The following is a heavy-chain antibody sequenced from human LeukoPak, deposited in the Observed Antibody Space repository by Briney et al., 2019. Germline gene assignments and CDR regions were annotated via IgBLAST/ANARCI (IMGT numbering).Heavy chain of an antibody. V-gene: IGHV4-31*03. CDR1: GGSISSGGYY. J-gene: IGHJ4*02. D-gene: IGHD3-22*01. CDR3: ARDSRWLLRGFD. Sequence: SETLSLTCTVSGGSISSGGYYWSWIRQHPGKGLEWIGYIYYSGSTYYNPSLKSRVTISVDTSKNQFSLKLSSVTAADTAVYYCARDSRWLLRGFDWGQGTLVTVSS. CDR2: IYYSGST.